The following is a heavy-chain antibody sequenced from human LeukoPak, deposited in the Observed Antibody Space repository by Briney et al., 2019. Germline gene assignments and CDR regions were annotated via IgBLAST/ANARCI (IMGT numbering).Heavy chain of an antibody. Sequence: GGSLTLSCAAYGFTFSSYSMNWVRQAPGKGLEWVSSINSSSSYIYYASSVKGRFTISRDNAKNSLYLQMNSLRAEDTVVYYCATIPGIAVAGTNFDYWGQGTLVTVSS. V-gene: IGHV3-21*01. CDR3: ATIPGIAVAGTNFDY. J-gene: IGHJ4*02. D-gene: IGHD6-19*01. CDR2: INSSSSYI. CDR1: GFTFSSYS.